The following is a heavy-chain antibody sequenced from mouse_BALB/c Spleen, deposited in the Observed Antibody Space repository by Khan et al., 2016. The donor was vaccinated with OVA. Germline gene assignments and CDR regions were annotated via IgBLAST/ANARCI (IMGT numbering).Heavy chain of an antibody. CDR2: INPSTGYT. V-gene: IGHV1-7*01. Sequence: QVQLKESGAELAKPGASVKMSCTASGYTFINYWILWIKQRPGQGLEWIGYINPSTGYTEYNQNFKAKATLTADKSSSTAYMQLSSLTSEDSTVYYCARRGLRWDFDYWGQGTTLTVSS. CDR1: GYTFINYW. CDR3: ARRGLRWDFDY. D-gene: IGHD1-1*01. J-gene: IGHJ2*01.